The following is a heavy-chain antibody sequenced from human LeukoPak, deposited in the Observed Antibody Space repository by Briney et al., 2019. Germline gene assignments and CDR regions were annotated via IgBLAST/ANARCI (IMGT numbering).Heavy chain of an antibody. CDR2: ISYDASNK. CDR1: GFTFSSFG. CDR3: AKDSSDSNFDY. D-gene: IGHD6-19*01. Sequence: GGSLRLSCAASGFTFSSFGMHWVRHAPGKGLEWVAVISYDASNKYYADSVKGRFTISRDNSKNTLYLQMNSLRAEDTAVYYCAKDSSDSNFDYWGQGTLVTVSS. V-gene: IGHV3-30*18. J-gene: IGHJ4*02.